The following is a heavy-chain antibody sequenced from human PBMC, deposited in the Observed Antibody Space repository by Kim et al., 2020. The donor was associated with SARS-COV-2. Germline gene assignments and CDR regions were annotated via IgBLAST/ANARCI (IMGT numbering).Heavy chain of an antibody. CDR3: ARHVQSHNPWEIFDY. V-gene: IGHV4-59*08. J-gene: IGHJ4*02. Sequence: SETLSLTCSVSGGSISGYYWSWTRQTPGKGLEWIGYISYSGITNYNPSLNSRVTISIDPSLIQFSLQLSSVTAADTAVYYCARHVQSHNPWEIFDYWGQGTLVTVSS. CDR1: GGSISGYY. CDR2: ISYSGIT. D-gene: IGHD1-1*01.